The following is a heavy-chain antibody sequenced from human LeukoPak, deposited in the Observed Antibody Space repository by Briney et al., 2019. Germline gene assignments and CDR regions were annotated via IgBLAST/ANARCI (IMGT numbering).Heavy chain of an antibody. D-gene: IGHD4-17*01. J-gene: IGHJ4*02. CDR2: IYSGGST. CDR1: GFTVSSNY. CDR3: AREHGDYTEYYFDY. Sequence: GGSLRPSCVVSGFTVSSNYMSWVRQAPGKGLEWVSLIYSGGSTYYADSVKGRFTISRDNSKNTLYLQMNSLRAEDTAVYYCAREHGDYTEYYFDYWGQGTLVTVSS. V-gene: IGHV3-66*01.